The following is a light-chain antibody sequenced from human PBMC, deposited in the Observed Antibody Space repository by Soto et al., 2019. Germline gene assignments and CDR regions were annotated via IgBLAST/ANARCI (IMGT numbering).Light chain of an antibody. CDR3: QLYKNVILT. CDR2: DAS. J-gene: IGKJ4*01. CDR1: EAVSDY. V-gene: IGKV1-33*01. Sequence: DIKMTQSPSSLSASVGDRVTLTCQASEAVSDYVNWYQQKPGRAPKLLIYDASKLETGVPSRFSGSGSGTDFTFTIRDLQPEDFATYYCQLYKNVILTFGGGTRVDI.